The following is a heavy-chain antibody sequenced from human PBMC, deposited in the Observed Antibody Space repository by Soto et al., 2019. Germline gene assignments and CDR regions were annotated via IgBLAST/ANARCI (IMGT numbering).Heavy chain of an antibody. CDR3: ARVLIVLGWLQSTPFDY. D-gene: IGHD5-12*01. CDR2: ISSSGSTI. V-gene: IGHV3-11*01. J-gene: IGHJ4*02. CDR1: GFTFSDYD. Sequence: QVQLVESGGGLVKPGGSLRLSCAASGFTFSDYDMSWVRQAPGKGLEWVAYISSSGSTIYYADSVKGRFTISRDNAKNSLYLQMNSLRAEDTAVYYCARVLIVLGWLQSTPFDYWGQGTLVTVSS.